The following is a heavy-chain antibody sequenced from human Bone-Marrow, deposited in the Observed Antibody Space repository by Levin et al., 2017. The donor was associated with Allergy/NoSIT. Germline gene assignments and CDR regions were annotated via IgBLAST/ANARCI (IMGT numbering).Heavy chain of an antibody. V-gene: IGHV4-4*02. D-gene: IGHD2-21*02. CDR3: VGGDPAYQYYGMDV. CDR1: GGSIGSSNW. CDR2: ISQSGTT. Sequence: PSETLSLTCSVSGGSIGSSNWCNWVRQPPGKGLEWIGEISQSGTTNYNPSLKSRVAISIDKSKGQFSLRVSSLTAEDTAVYYCVGGDPAYQYYGMDVWGQGTTVTVSS. J-gene: IGHJ6*02.